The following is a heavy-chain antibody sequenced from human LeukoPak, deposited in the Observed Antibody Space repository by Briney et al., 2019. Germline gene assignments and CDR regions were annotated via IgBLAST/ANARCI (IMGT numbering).Heavy chain of an antibody. D-gene: IGHD3-22*01. CDR1: GYTFTGYY. Sequence: ASVKVSCKASGYTFTGYYMHWVRQAPGQGLEWMGWINPNSGGTNYAQKFQGRVTMTRDTSISTAYMELSRLRSDDTAVYYCARETAHYYDSSGYENWFDPWGQGTLVTVSS. CDR3: ARETAHYYDSSGYENWFDP. V-gene: IGHV1-2*02. J-gene: IGHJ5*02. CDR2: INPNSGGT.